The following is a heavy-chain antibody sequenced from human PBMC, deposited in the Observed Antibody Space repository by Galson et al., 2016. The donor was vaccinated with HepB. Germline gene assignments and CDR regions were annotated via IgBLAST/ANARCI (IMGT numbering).Heavy chain of an antibody. CDR2: IYPGDSDT. CDR3: ARVFWPPHRDRYYYGMDV. J-gene: IGHJ6*02. CDR1: GYTFNTYN. Sequence: KVSCKASGYTFNTYNMHWVRQMPGTGPEWMGIIYPGDSDTRYSPSFQGQVTISADKSISTAYLQWSSLKASDTAMFYCARVFWPPHRDRYYYGMDVWGQGTTVTVSS. V-gene: IGHV5-51*01. D-gene: IGHD3-3*01.